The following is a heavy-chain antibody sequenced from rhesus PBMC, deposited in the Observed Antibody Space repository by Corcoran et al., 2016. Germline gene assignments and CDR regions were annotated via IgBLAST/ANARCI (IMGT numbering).Heavy chain of an antibody. J-gene: IGHJ6*01. D-gene: IGHD2-21*01. Sequence: QVQLQESGPGPVKPSEPLPLTCAVSGASIRSHYWSCIRQPPGKGLSWIGYINGGRGSTSYNPSLKSRVTFSRDTSKNQFSLTLRSVTAADTAAYYCARGSGNYGLDSWGQGVVVTVSS. V-gene: IGHV4-147*01. CDR3: ARGSGNYGLDS. CDR2: INGGRGST. CDR1: GASIRSHY.